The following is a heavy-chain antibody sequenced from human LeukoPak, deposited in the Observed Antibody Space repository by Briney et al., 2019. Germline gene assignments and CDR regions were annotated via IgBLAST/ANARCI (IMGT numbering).Heavy chain of an antibody. V-gene: IGHV4-34*01. D-gene: IGHD3-22*01. J-gene: IGHJ4*02. CDR2: INHSGST. Sequence: SETLSLTCAVYGGSFSGYYWNWIRQPPGKGLEWIGEINHSGSTNYNPSLKSRVSISVDKSKNQFSLKLSSVTDADTAVYYCARGYYFYDSSGTVSAYWGQATLVTVSS. CDR1: GGSFSGYY. CDR3: ARGYYFYDSSGTVSAY.